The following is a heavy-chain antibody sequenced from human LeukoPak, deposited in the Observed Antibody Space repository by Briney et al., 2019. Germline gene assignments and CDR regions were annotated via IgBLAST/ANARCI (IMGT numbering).Heavy chain of an antibody. V-gene: IGHV4-30-2*01. CDR1: GGSVSSGGYS. Sequence: SQTLSLTCAVSGGSVSSGGYSWSWIRQPSGKGLEWIGYIYHSGSTYYNPSLKSRVTISVDGSKNQFSLKLSSVTAADAAVYYCARTSGLGTSIDYWGQGTLVTVSS. D-gene: IGHD3-22*01. J-gene: IGHJ4*02. CDR2: IYHSGST. CDR3: ARTSGLGTSIDY.